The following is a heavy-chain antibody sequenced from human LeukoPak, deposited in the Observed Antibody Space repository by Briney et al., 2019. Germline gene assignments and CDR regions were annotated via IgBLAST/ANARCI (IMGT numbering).Heavy chain of an antibody. Sequence: SETLSLTCTASRCSISSYYWSWVRQPAGKGLEWIGRIYTSGITNYNPSLKSRVTISVDTSKNQFSLKLNSITTADTAVYYCARVRLSGTYLDAFDIWGQGTMVTVSS. CDR2: IYTSGIT. CDR1: RCSISSYY. CDR3: ARVRLSGTYLDAFDI. D-gene: IGHD1-26*01. V-gene: IGHV4-4*07. J-gene: IGHJ3*02.